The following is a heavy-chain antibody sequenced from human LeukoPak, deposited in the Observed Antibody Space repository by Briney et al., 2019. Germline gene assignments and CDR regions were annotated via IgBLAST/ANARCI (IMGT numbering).Heavy chain of an antibody. D-gene: IGHD6-19*01. J-gene: IGHJ4*02. CDR1: GYTFTSYA. V-gene: IGHV1-69*13. Sequence: SVKVSCKASGYTFTSYAISWVRQAPGQGLEWMGGIIPIFGTANYAQKFQGRVTITADESTSTAYMELSSLRSEDTAVYYCARVTVAGTHFDYWGQGTLVTVSS. CDR2: IIPIFGTA. CDR3: ARVTVAGTHFDY.